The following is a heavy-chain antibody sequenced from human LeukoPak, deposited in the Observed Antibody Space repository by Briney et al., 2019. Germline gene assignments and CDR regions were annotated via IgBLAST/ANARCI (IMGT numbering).Heavy chain of an antibody. CDR3: ARVGSDYDFWSGSKKYYFDY. J-gene: IGHJ4*02. D-gene: IGHD3-3*01. CDR2: INHSGST. V-gene: IGHV4-34*01. Sequence: SETLSLTCAVYGGSFSGYYWSWIRQPPGEGREWIGEINHSGSTNYNPSLKSRVTISVDTSKNQFSLKLSSVTAADTAVYYCARVGSDYDFWSGSKKYYFDYWGQGTLVTVSS. CDR1: GGSFSGYY.